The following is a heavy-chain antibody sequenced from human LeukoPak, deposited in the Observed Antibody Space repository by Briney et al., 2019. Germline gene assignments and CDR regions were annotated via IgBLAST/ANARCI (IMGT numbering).Heavy chain of an antibody. CDR2: INAGNGNT. CDR3: ARDLSSPGPNY. Sequence: ASVKVSCKASGYTFTSYAMHWVRQAPGQRLEWMGWINAGNGNTKYSQKFQGIVTITRDTSASTAYMELSGLRSEDTAVCYCARDLSSPGPNYWGQGTLVTVSS. CDR1: GYTFTSYA. V-gene: IGHV1-3*01. J-gene: IGHJ4*02. D-gene: IGHD7-27*01.